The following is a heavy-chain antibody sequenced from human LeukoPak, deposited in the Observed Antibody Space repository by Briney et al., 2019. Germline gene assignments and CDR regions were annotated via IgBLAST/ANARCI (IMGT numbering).Heavy chain of an antibody. CDR3: ARGDGPIHGRYYFDY. V-gene: IGHV6-1*01. CDR1: GDSVSGKSVA. D-gene: IGHD3-10*01. CDR2: TFYRSKWSS. Sequence: SQTLSLTCAISGDSVSGKSVAWNWIRQSPSRGLEWLGRTFYRSKWSSEYATSMKGRITINPDTSKNQFSLQLISVTPEDTAVYCCARGDGPIHGRYYFDYWGQGTLITVSS. J-gene: IGHJ4*02.